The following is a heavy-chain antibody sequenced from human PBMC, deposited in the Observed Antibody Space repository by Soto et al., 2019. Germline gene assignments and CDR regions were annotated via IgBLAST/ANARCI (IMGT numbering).Heavy chain of an antibody. Sequence: SETLSLTCTVPGGSISSGDYYWSWIRQPPGKGLEWIGYIYYSGSTYYNPSLKSRVTISVDTSKNQFSLKLSSVTAADTAVYYRARGRPPYSSSWYPGYFDYWGQGTPVTVSS. CDR1: GGSISSGDYY. D-gene: IGHD6-13*01. V-gene: IGHV4-30-4*01. CDR2: IYYSGST. J-gene: IGHJ4*02. CDR3: ARGRPPYSSSWYPGYFDY.